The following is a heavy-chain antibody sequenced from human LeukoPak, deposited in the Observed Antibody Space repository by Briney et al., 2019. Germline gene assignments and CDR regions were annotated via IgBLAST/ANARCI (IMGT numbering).Heavy chain of an antibody. V-gene: IGHV4-61*01. D-gene: IGHD3-9*01. CDR3: ARVPYYDILTGYDGMDV. CDR2: IYYSGST. CDR1: GGSVSSGSYY. Sequence: SETLSLTCTVSGGSVSSGSYYWSRIRQPSGKGLEWIGYIYYSGSTNYNPSLKSRVTTSVDTSKNQFSLKLSSVTAADTAVYYCARVPYYDILTGYDGMDVWGKGTTVTVSS. J-gene: IGHJ6*04.